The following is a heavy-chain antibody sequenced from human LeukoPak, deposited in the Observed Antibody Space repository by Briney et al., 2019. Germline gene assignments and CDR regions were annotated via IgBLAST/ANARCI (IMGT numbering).Heavy chain of an antibody. Sequence: GASVKVSCKASGYTFTSYGISWVRQAPGQGLEWMGWISAYNGNTNYAQKLQGRVTMTTDTSTSTAYMELRSLRSDDTAVYYCARVLSGFGSSTGVDYWGQGTLVTVSS. CDR2: ISAYNGNT. J-gene: IGHJ4*02. D-gene: IGHD6-13*01. CDR1: GYTFTSYG. V-gene: IGHV1-18*01. CDR3: ARVLSGFGSSTGVDY.